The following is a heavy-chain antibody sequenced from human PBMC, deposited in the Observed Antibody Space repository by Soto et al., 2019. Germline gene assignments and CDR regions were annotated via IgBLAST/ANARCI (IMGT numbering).Heavy chain of an antibody. V-gene: IGHV3-30*18. Sequence: QVQLVESGGGVVQPGRSLRLSCAASGFTFSSYAMHWVRQAPGKGLEWVAVMSHDGNSKEYADSVKGRFSISRDNSNNTLHVQMNSLRGEDTAVYYCAKGGKASGAPRRGRYYNYGMDVWGQGTTVTVSS. CDR3: AKGGKASGAPRRGRYYNYGMDV. J-gene: IGHJ6*02. D-gene: IGHD3-10*01. CDR1: GFTFSSYA. CDR2: MSHDGNSK.